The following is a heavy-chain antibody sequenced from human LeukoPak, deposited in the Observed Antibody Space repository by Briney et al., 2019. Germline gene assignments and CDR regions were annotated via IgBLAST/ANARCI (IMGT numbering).Heavy chain of an antibody. J-gene: IGHJ4*02. V-gene: IGHV1-46*01. CDR2: INPSGGST. D-gene: IGHD6-19*01. Sequence: GASVKVSCKSSGYTFTSYYMHWVRHGPGQGLEWMWIINPSGGSTSYAQKFQGRVTMTRDTSASTVYMELSSLRSEDTAVYYCAQESRAVAGTFDYWGQGTLVTVSS. CDR1: GYTFTSYY. CDR3: AQESRAVAGTFDY.